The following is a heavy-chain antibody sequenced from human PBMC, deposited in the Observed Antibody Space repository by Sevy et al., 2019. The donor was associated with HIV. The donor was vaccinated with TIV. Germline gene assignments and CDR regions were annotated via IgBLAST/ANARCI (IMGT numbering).Heavy chain of an antibody. V-gene: IGHV3-43*01. D-gene: IGHD3-3*01. CDR2: ISWDGGST. CDR1: RFTFDDYT. CDR3: AKDMGTSIYYFDY. J-gene: IGHJ4*02. Sequence: GGSLRLSCAASRFTFDDYTMHWVRQAPGKGLEWVSLISWDGGSTYYSDSVKGRFTISRDNSKNSLYLQMNSLRTEDTALYYCAKDMGTSIYYFDYWGQGTLVTVSS.